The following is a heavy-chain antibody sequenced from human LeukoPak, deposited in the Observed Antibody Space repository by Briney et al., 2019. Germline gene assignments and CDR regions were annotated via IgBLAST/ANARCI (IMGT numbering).Heavy chain of an antibody. CDR3: ARGPYSSGPFDY. V-gene: IGHV4-4*07. D-gene: IGHD6-19*01. CDR2: IYTSGST. J-gene: IGHJ4*02. CDR1: GGSNSSYY. Sequence: SETLSLTCTVSGGSNSSYYWSWIRQPAGKGLEWIGRIYTSGSTNYNPSLKSRVTMSVDTSKNQFSLKLSSVTAADTAVYYCARGPYSSGPFDYWGQGTLVTVSS.